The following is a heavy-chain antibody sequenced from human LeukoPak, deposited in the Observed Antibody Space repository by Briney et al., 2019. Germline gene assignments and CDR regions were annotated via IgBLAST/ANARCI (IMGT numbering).Heavy chain of an antibody. D-gene: IGHD3-10*01. Sequence: PGRSLRLSCAASGFTFSSYAMHWVRQAPGKGLERVAVISYDGSNKYYADSVKGRFTISRDNSKNTLYLQMNSLRAEDTAVYYCAREITPWFGELYDYWGQGTLVTVSS. J-gene: IGHJ4*02. CDR1: GFTFSSYA. CDR2: ISYDGSNK. V-gene: IGHV3-30*04. CDR3: AREITPWFGELYDY.